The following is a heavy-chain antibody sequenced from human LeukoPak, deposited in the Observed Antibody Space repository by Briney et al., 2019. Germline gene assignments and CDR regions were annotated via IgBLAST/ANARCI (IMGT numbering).Heavy chain of an antibody. V-gene: IGHV3-7*01. CDR3: AREGDVVVVAGTRDWFDP. D-gene: IGHD2-15*01. CDR2: IKQDGSEK. Sequence: GRSLRLSCAASGFTFSSYWMSWVRQAPGKGLEWVANIKQDGSEKYYVDSVKGRFTISRDNAKNSLYLQMNSLRAVDTAVYYCAREGDVVVVAGTRDWFDPWGQGTLVTVSS. J-gene: IGHJ5*02. CDR1: GFTFSSYW.